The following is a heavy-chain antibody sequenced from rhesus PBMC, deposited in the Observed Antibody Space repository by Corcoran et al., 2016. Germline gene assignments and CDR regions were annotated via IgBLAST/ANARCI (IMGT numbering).Heavy chain of an antibody. CDR2: IKSKLDGGTA. Sequence: EVQLVESGGGLVQPGGSLRLSCAASGRTLSNGWMNWVRQAPGKGLEWVARIKSKLDGGTADYAASVRGRFTISRDDSKNTLYLQMNSLKREDTAVYYCLGWSGYWGQGVLVTV. J-gene: IGHJ4*01. CDR3: LGWSGY. D-gene: IGHD6S26*01. V-gene: IGHV3-30*01. CDR1: GRTLSNGW.